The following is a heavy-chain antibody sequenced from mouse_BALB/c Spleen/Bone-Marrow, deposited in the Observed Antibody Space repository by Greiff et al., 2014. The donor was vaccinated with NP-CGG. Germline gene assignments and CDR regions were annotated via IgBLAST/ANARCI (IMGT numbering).Heavy chain of an antibody. V-gene: IGHV7-3*02. CDR1: GFTFTDYY. J-gene: IGHJ3*01. CDR3: ARDVGNYVRFAY. D-gene: IGHD2-1*01. CDR2: IRNKANGYTT. Sequence: EVQGVESGGGLVQPGGSLRLSCATSGFTFTDYYMSWVRQPPGKALEWLGFIRNKANGYTTEYSASVKGRFTISRDNSQSILYLQMNTLRAEDSVTYYCARDVGNYVRFAYWGQGTLVTVSA.